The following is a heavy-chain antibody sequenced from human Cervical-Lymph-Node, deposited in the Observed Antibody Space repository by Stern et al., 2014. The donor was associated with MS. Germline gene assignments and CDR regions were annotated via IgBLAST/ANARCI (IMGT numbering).Heavy chain of an antibody. Sequence: VQLVESGAEVKKPGASVKVSCKASGYTFTGYYMHWVRQASGQGLEWMGRINPNSGGTNYAQTFQGRVTMTRDTSISTAYMELSRLRSDDTAVYYCARAKDYSNSPEYFQHWGQGTLVTVSS. CDR3: ARAKDYSNSPEYFQH. CDR1: GYTFTGYY. J-gene: IGHJ1*01. V-gene: IGHV1-2*06. CDR2: INPNSGGT. D-gene: IGHD4-11*01.